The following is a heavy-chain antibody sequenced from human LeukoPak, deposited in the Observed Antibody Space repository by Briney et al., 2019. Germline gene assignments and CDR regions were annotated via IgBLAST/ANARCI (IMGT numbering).Heavy chain of an antibody. Sequence: GESLKISCKGSGYSFTSYWIGWVRQMPGKRLESMGIIYPGDSDTRYSPSFQAQVTISADKSISTAYLQWSSLKASDTAMYYCAIGRDSSGYTPFDCWGQGTLVTVSS. CDR1: GYSFTSYW. D-gene: IGHD3-22*01. CDR3: AIGRDSSGYTPFDC. V-gene: IGHV5-51*01. CDR2: IYPGDSDT. J-gene: IGHJ4*02.